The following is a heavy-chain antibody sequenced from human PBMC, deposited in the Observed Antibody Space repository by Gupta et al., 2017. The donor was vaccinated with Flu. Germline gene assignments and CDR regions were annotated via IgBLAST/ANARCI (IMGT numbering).Heavy chain of an antibody. J-gene: IGHJ4*02. Sequence: QLQLQESGPGLVKPSATLSLVCTVYGGSISSSTFHWVWVRQPPGKGLEWIGSIFYRGNTFYNSTLKSRLTISVDTSNNQFSLDVSSVTAADTATYYCARLVVVPLDINYFDFWGQGILVTVSS. V-gene: IGHV4-39*01. D-gene: IGHD2-2*01. CDR1: GGSISSSTFH. CDR3: ARLVVVPLDINYFDF. CDR2: IFYRGNT.